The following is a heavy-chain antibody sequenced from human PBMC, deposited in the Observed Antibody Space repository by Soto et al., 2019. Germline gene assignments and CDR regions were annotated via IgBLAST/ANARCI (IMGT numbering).Heavy chain of an antibody. J-gene: IGHJ4*02. CDR3: ARDPCGGSCFVPYSYFDY. D-gene: IGHD2-15*01. V-gene: IGHV3-30-3*01. CDR1: GFTFSSYA. CDR2: ISYDGSNK. Sequence: QVQLVESGGGVVQPGRSLRLSCAASGFTFSSYAMHWVRQAPGKGLEWVAVISYDGSNKYYADCVKGRFTISRDNSKNTLFLQMNSLRAEDTAVYYCARDPCGGSCFVPYSYFDYWGQGTLVTVSS.